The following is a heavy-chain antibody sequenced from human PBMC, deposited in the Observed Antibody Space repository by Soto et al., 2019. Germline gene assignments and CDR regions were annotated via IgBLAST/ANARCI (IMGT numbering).Heavy chain of an antibody. Sequence: SETLSLTCSVSGASVSSGSHYWSWIRQSPGKGLEWIGFIYYSGSTNYNPSLKSRVTISVDTSKNQFSLKVSSVTAADTAVYYCARGRATDTPNVNYFDYWGQGTLVTVSS. CDR1: GASVSSGSHY. J-gene: IGHJ4*02. D-gene: IGHD1-1*01. V-gene: IGHV4-61*01. CDR3: ARGRATDTPNVNYFDY. CDR2: IYYSGST.